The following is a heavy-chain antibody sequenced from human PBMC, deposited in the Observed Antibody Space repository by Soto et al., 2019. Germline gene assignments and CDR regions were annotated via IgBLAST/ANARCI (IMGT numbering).Heavy chain of an antibody. J-gene: IGHJ6*02. Sequence: GESLKISCKGSGYSFTGYWIGWVRQMPGKGLEWMGIIYPGDSDTRYSPSFQGQVTISADKSISTAYLQWSSLKASDTAMYYCARIRSSSSGGMDVWGQGTKVTVYS. CDR3: ARIRSSSSGGMDV. V-gene: IGHV5-51*01. CDR1: GYSFTGYW. CDR2: IYPGDSDT. D-gene: IGHD6-6*01.